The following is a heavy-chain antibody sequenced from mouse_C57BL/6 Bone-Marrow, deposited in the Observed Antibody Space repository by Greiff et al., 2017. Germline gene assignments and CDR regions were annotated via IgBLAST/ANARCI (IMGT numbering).Heavy chain of an antibody. Sequence: EVQLVESGGGLVQPGGSLSLSCAASGFTFTDYYMSWVRQPPGKALEWLGFIRNKANGYTTEYSASVKGRFTISRDNSQSILYLQMNALRAEDSATYYCASFYYYGSIWYFDVWGTGTTVTVSS. CDR1: GFTFTDYY. CDR3: ASFYYYGSIWYFDV. D-gene: IGHD1-1*01. V-gene: IGHV7-3*01. J-gene: IGHJ1*03. CDR2: IRNKANGYTT.